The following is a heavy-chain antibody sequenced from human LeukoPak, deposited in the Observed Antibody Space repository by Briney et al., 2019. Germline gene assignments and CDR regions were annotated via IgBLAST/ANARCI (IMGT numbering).Heavy chain of an antibody. CDR2: INHNAEMI. CDR3: AKMGLHQLRPRLGYGMDV. V-gene: IGHV3-48*03. Sequence: GGSLRLSCEASGFPFGSYVMSWVRQAPGKGLEWIAYINHNAEMIFYPDFVKGRFTISRDNAKNSLYLQMNSLRAEDTALYYCAKMGLHQLRPRLGYGMDVWGQGTTVTVSS. D-gene: IGHD2-2*01. J-gene: IGHJ6*02. CDR1: GFPFGSYV.